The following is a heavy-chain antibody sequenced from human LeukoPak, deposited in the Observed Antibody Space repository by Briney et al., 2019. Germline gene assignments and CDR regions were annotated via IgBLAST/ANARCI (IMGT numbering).Heavy chain of an antibody. CDR1: GFTFSSYA. CDR3: AKPAREQYSNRFDP. Sequence: GGALRLSCAASGFTFSSYAMSWVRQAPGKGLEGVSAISGSGGSTDYADSVKGRCTISRDNSKNTLYLQMNSLRAEDTAVYYCAKPAREQYSNRFDPWGEGTLVTVSS. D-gene: IGHD1-26*01. CDR2: ISGSGGST. V-gene: IGHV3-23*01. J-gene: IGHJ5*02.